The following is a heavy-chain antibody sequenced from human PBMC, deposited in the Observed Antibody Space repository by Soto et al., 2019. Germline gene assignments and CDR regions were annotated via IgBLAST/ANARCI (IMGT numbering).Heavy chain of an antibody. J-gene: IGHJ6*02. Sequence: SETLSLTCAVYGGSFGGYYRSWIRQPPGKGLEWLGEINHSGDTNYNPSLKSRVTISVDTSKNQFSLKLTSVTASDTAVYYRARGRGIRGSIVTTYYYYGLDVWGQGTTVTVSS. V-gene: IGHV4-34*01. CDR3: ARGRGIRGSIVTTYYYYGLDV. CDR2: INHSGDT. D-gene: IGHD3-10*01. CDR1: GGSFGGYY.